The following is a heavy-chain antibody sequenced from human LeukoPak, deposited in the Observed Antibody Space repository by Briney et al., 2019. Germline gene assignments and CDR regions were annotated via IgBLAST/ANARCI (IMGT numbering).Heavy chain of an antibody. CDR1: GFTFSSYA. CDR3: ARSCSGGSCYFSAFDI. J-gene: IGHJ3*02. Sequence: GGSLRLSCAASGFTFSSYAMHWVRQAPGKGLEWVAVISYDGSNKYYADSVKGGFTISRDKSKNTLYLQMNSLRSEHTAVYYCARSCSGGSCYFSAFDIWGQGTMVTVSS. V-gene: IGHV3-30-3*01. D-gene: IGHD2-15*01. CDR2: ISYDGSNK.